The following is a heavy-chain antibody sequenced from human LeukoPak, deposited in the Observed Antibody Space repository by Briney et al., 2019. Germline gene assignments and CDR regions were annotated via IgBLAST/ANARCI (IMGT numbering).Heavy chain of an antibody. D-gene: IGHD3-10*01. CDR3: ARVYYGSGSYNYFDY. CDR2: ISSSSSYI. CDR1: GFTFSSYA. Sequence: GGSLRLSCAASGFTFSSYAMSWVRQAPGKGLEWVSSISSSSSYIYYADSVKGRFTISRDNAKNSLYLQMNSLRAEDTAVYYCARVYYGSGSYNYFDYWGQGTLVTVSS. J-gene: IGHJ4*02. V-gene: IGHV3-21*01.